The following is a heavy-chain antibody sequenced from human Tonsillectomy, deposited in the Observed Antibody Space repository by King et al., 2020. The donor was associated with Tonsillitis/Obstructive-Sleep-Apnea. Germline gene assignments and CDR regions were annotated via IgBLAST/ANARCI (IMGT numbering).Heavy chain of an antibody. CDR1: GFAFSRYS. CDR2: ISSTNNYI. CDR3: ARVSLDYGGNSAFVY. D-gene: IGHD4-23*01. Sequence: EMQLVQSGGGLVKPGGSLRLSCAASGFAFSRYSMNWVRQAPGKGLEWVSSISSTNNYIYYADSLKGRFTIFRDNAKNSLYLQMNSLRAEDTAVYYCARVSLDYGGNSAFVYWGQGTLVTVSS. J-gene: IGHJ4*02. V-gene: IGHV3-21*01.